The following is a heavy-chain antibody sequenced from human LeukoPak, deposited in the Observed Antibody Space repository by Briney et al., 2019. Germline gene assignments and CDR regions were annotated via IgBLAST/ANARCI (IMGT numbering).Heavy chain of an antibody. CDR3: ASRRVGPFDY. D-gene: IGHD1-26*01. CDR1: GGSISSYY. J-gene: IGHJ4*02. V-gene: IGHV4-59*08. CDR2: IYYSGST. Sequence: PSETLSLTCTVSGGSISSYYWSWIRQPPGKGLEWIGYIYYSGSTNYNPSLKSRVNISIDTSKNEFSLKLSSVTAADTAVYYCASRRVGPFDYWGQGTLVTVSS.